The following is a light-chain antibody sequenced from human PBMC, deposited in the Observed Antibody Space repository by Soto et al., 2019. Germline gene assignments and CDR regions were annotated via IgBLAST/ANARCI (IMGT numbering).Light chain of an antibody. CDR2: GAS. J-gene: IGKJ3*01. Sequence: EIVLTQSPGTLSLSPGERATLSCRASQSVSSNYLARYHFKVGQAPRLLIYGASNRPTGIPDRFSGSGSGTDFTLTISRLEPEDAAVYFCQQYGGSPIFTFGPGTKLDIK. CDR3: QQYGGSPIFT. V-gene: IGKV3-20*01. CDR1: QSVSSNY.